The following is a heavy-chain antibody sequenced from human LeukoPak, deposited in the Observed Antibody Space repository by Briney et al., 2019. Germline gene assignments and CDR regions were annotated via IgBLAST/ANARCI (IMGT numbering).Heavy chain of an antibody. J-gene: IGHJ4*02. D-gene: IGHD2-2*01. V-gene: IGHV1-69*05. CDR2: IIPIFGTA. CDR1: GGTFSSYA. Sequence: SVKVSCKASGGTFSSYAITWVRQAPGQGLEWMGGIIPIFGTANYAQKFQGRVTITTDESTSTAYMELSSLRSEDTAVYYCATMALRTSCPFDYWGQGTLVTVSS. CDR3: ATMALRTSCPFDY.